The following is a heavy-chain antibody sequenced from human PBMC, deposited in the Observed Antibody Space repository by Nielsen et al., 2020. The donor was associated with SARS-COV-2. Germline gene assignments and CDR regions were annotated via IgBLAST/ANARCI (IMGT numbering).Heavy chain of an antibody. CDR1: GGSISSYY. CDR3: ARVGDYDDSVDFDY. D-gene: IGHD4-17*01. J-gene: IGHJ4*02. Sequence: GSLRLSCTVSGGSISSYYWSWIRQPAGKGLEWIGRIYTSGSTNYNPSLKSRVTMSVDTSKNQFSLKLSSVTAADTAVYYCARVGDYDDSVDFDYWGQGTLVTVSS. CDR2: IYTSGST. V-gene: IGHV4-4*07.